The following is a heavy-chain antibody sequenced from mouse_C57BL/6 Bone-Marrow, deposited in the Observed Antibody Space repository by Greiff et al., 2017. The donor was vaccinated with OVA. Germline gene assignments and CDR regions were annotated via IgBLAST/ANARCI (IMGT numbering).Heavy chain of an antibody. D-gene: IGHD2-1*01. J-gene: IGHJ3*01. Sequence: QVQLQQPGAELVKPGASVKLSCKASGYTFTSYWMHWVKQRPGHGLEWIGMIHPNSGSTNYNEKFKSKATLTVDKSSSTAYMQRSSLTSEDSAVYYCASGYGNYEAYWGQGTLVTVAA. CDR3: ASGYGNYEAY. CDR2: IHPNSGST. CDR1: GYTFTSYW. V-gene: IGHV1-64*01.